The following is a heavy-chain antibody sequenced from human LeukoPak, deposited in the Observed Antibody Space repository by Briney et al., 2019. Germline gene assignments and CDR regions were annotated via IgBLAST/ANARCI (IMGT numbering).Heavy chain of an antibody. V-gene: IGHV5-51*01. CDR1: GYSFTNYW. Sequence: GESLKISCKGSGYSFTNYWIGWVRQMPGKGLEWIGIIYPGDSNTRDSPSFQGQVTISADKSSSTASLQWSSLKASDSAIYYCARGRSDTESYYSTSSGAFDYWGQGTLVTVSS. CDR3: ARGRSDTESYYSTSSGAFDY. D-gene: IGHD1-26*01. CDR2: IYPGDSNT. J-gene: IGHJ4*02.